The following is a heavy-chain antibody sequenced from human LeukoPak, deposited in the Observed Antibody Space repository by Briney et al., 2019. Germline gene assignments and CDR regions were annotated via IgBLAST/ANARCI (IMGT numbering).Heavy chain of an antibody. J-gene: IGHJ3*02. CDR1: GFTFSSYA. D-gene: IGHD3-22*01. Sequence: GGSLRLSCAASGFTFSSYATSWVRQAPGKGLDWVSAISGSGGSTYYADSVKGRFTISRDNSKNTLYLQMSSLRAEDTAVYYCAKAFSSGSGAFDIWGQGTMVTVSS. V-gene: IGHV3-23*01. CDR3: AKAFSSGSGAFDI. CDR2: ISGSGGST.